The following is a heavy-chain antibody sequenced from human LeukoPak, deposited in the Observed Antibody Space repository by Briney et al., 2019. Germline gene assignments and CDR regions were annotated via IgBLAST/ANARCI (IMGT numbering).Heavy chain of an antibody. CDR1: GGSISSSSYY. CDR3: ARGVKHMVRGAAHFFDY. CDR2: IYYSGST. D-gene: IGHD3-10*01. V-gene: IGHV4-39*01. Sequence: SETLSLTCTVSGGSISSSSYYWGWIRQPPGTGLEWIGSIYYSGSTYYNPPLKSRVTISVDTSKNQFSLKLSSVTAADTAVYYCARGVKHMVRGAAHFFDYWGQGTLVTVSS. J-gene: IGHJ4*02.